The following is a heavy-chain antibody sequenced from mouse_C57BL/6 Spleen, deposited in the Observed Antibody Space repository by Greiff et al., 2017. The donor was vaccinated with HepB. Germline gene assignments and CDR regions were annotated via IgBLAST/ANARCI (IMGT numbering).Heavy chain of an antibody. CDR1: GYTFTSYT. CDR3: ARGRTTVVEFSDAMDY. V-gene: IGHV1-4*01. Sequence: VQLQQSGADLARPGASVKMSCKASGYTFTSYTMHWVKQRPGQGLEWIGYINPSSGYTKYTQKFKDKATLTADKSSSTAYMQLRSLTSEDSAVYYCARGRTTVVEFSDAMDYWGQGTSVTVSS. D-gene: IGHD1-1*01. CDR2: INPSSGYT. J-gene: IGHJ4*01.